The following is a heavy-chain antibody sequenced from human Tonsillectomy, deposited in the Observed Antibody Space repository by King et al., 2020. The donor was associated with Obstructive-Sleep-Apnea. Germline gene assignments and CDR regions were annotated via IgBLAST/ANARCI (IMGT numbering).Heavy chain of an antibody. CDR3: LRNFDY. V-gene: IGHV4-34*01. CDR1: GGSFSGYY. Sequence: VQLQQWGAGLLKPSETLSLTCAVYGGSFSGYYWSWIRQPPGKGLEWIGDISHSGSANYNPSLKSRVNISVDTSKSQFSLKLNSVTAADTAVYYCLRNFDYWGQGTLVTVSS. CDR2: ISHSGSA. J-gene: IGHJ4*02.